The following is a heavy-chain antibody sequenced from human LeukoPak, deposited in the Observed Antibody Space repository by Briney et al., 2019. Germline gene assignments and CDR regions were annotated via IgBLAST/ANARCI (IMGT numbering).Heavy chain of an antibody. J-gene: IGHJ4*02. V-gene: IGHV3-23*01. D-gene: IGHD2-2*01. CDR1: GFMFSSYA. Sequence: GGSLRLSCAASGFMFSSYAMSWVRQAPGKGLEWVSGISGSGGSTDYADAVTGRFTIFSDNSKNTLYLQMNSLRAEDTAVYYCAKGRWDQLLSEIAYWGQGTLVTVSS. CDR2: ISGSGGST. CDR3: AKGRWDQLLSEIAY.